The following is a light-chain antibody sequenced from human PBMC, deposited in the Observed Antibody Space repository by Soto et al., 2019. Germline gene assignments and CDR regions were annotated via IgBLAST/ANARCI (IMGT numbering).Light chain of an antibody. CDR2: KAS. CDR1: QTISTW. V-gene: IGKV1-5*03. CDR3: QQYNSYWT. Sequence: IQMTQSPSTLSASVGDRVTITCRASQTISTWLAWYQQKPGRAPKLLIYKASSLESGVPSRFRGSGYGTEFTLTISSLQPDDFATYYCQQYNSYWTFGQGTKVEIK. J-gene: IGKJ1*01.